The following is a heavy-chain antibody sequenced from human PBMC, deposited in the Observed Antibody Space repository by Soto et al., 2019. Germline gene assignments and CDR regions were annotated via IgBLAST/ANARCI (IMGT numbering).Heavy chain of an antibody. V-gene: IGHV4-59*01. D-gene: IGHD4-17*01. CDR2: VYSGGGT. CDR1: GGSLRGYS. J-gene: IGHJ6*02. Sequence: SETLSLTWTVFGGSLRGYSGSWIRQSPGKGLEWIGYVYSGGGTNYSPSFMGRVTISVDTTDNQFSLKLNSVTAADTAVYYCASGRPYGDYVEGSFDSWDYYYGMDVWGQGTTVTVSS. CDR3: ASGRPYGDYVEGSFDSWDYYYGMDV.